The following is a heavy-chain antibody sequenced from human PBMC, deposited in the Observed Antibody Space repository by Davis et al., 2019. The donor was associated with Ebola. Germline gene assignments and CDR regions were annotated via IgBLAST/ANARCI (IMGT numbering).Heavy chain of an antibody. CDR2: INHSGST. CDR1: GGSFSGYY. Sequence: MPSETLSLTCAVYGGSFSGYYWSWIRQPPGKGLEWIGEINHSGSTNYNPSLKSRVTITRDTSTSTVYMELSSLRSEDTAMYYCARAQPTRLRLLYFDYWGQGTLVTVSS. CDR3: ARAQPTRLRLLYFDY. J-gene: IGHJ4*02. D-gene: IGHD5-12*01. V-gene: IGHV4-34*01.